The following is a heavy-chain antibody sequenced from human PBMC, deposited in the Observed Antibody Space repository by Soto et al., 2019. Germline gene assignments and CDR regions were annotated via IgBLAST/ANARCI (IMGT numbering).Heavy chain of an antibody. CDR3: AGDRNFRLEIVVVPAANKSLPAGETMVFDY. V-gene: IGHV1-18*01. J-gene: IGHJ4*02. CDR2: ISAYNGNT. CDR1: GYTFTSYG. D-gene: IGHD2-2*01. Sequence: QVQLVQSGAEVKKPGASVKFSCKASGYTFTSYGISWVRLAPGQGLEWMGWISAYNGNTNYAQKLQGRVTMTTDTATSTAYMELRSLRSDDTAVYYCAGDRNFRLEIVVVPAANKSLPAGETMVFDYWGQGTLVTVSS.